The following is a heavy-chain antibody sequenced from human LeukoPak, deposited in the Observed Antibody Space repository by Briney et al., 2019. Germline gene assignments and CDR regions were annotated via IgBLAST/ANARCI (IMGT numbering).Heavy chain of an antibody. D-gene: IGHD1-14*01. V-gene: IGHV1-18*01. CDR3: ARSRVSHTTVSTLLY. CDR2: ISVYNGNT. Sequence: ASVKVSCKASGYTFSSYAIGWVRQAPGQGPEWMGSISVYNGNTEYAQKLQGRVTMTTDTFTNTAYMELWNLRPDDTAVYYCARSRVSHTTVSTLLYWGQGTLVTVSS. J-gene: IGHJ4*02. CDR1: GYTFSSYA.